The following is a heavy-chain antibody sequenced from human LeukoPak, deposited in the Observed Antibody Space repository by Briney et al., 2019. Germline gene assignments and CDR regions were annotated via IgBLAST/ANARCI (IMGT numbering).Heavy chain of an antibody. CDR1: GYIFTGYY. V-gene: IGHV1-2*02. Sequence: ASVKVSCKASGYIFTGYYMHWVRQAPGQGLEWMGWINSKSGGTNYAQKFQGRVTMTRDTSITTAYMELRSLRSDDTAVYYCARVFYCSSTSCDDAFDIWGQGTMVTVSS. CDR2: INSKSGGT. CDR3: ARVFYCSSTSCDDAFDI. J-gene: IGHJ3*02. D-gene: IGHD2-2*01.